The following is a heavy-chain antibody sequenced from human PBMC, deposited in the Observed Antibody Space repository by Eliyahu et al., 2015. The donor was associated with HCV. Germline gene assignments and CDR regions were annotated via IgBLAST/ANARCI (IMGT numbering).Heavy chain of an antibody. D-gene: IGHD2-2*01. Sequence: QVQLVESGGGLVKPGGSLXLSCXASGFTFXYYYXXWXRQAPGKGLEWVSYISSSGSTIYYADSVKGRFTISRDSAKNSLYLQMNSLRAEDTAVYYCARDVSSTSYMDVWGQGTTVTVSS. J-gene: IGHJ6*02. CDR3: ARDVSSTSYMDV. CDR2: ISSSGSTI. CDR1: GFTFXYYY. V-gene: IGHV3-11*01.